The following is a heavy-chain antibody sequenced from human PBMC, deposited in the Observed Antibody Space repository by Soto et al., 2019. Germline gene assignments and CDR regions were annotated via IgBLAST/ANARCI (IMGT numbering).Heavy chain of an antibody. J-gene: IGHJ4*02. D-gene: IGHD6-6*01. CDR3: TTVYDCRLPYCPWLGQYSSSSDY. V-gene: IGHV3-15*01. Sequence: EVQLVESGGGLVWPGGSLRLSCEASGFTFRNAWMTWVRQAPGKGLEWVGRIKNKIDGATTDYAAPVKGRFTISRDDSKNTVYLQMDSLKTEDTAVYYCTTVYDCRLPYCPWLGQYSSSSDYWGQGVLVTVSS. CDR1: GFTFRNAW. CDR2: IKNKIDGATT.